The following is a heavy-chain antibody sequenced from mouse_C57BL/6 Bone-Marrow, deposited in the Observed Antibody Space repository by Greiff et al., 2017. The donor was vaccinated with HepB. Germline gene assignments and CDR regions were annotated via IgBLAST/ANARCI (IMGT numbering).Heavy chain of an antibody. J-gene: IGHJ1*03. Sequence: EVKLVESGGGLVQPGGSLSLSCAASGFTFTDYYMSWVRQPPGKALEWLGFIRNKANGYTTEYSASVKGRFTISRDNSQSILYLQMNALRAEDSATYYCARYDYGSSGYFDVWGTGTTVTVSS. CDR1: GFTFTDYY. V-gene: IGHV7-3*01. D-gene: IGHD1-1*01. CDR2: IRNKANGYTT. CDR3: ARYDYGSSGYFDV.